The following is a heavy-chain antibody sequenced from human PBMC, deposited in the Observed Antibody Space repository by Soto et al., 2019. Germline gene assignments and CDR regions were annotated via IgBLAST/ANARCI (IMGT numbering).Heavy chain of an antibody. D-gene: IGHD2-15*01. Sequence: QITLKESGPPLVKPTQTLTLTCTFSGFSLSTSGVSVGWIRQPPGKALEWLALIYWDDDKRFSPSLKSRVTITKDTSKNQVVLAMTNMDTVDTATYYCARRYCSGGRCLTFGHWGQLTLVTVSS. CDR1: GFSLSTSGVS. CDR2: IYWDDDK. J-gene: IGHJ4*02. V-gene: IGHV2-5*02. CDR3: ARRYCSGGRCLTFGH.